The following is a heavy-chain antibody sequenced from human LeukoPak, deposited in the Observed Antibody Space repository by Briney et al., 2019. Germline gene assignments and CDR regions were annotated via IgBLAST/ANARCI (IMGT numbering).Heavy chain of an antibody. Sequence: ASVKVSCKASEYTFVGHYMHWVRQAPGQGLEWMGWINTNSGVTTYAQKFQGRVTMTRDTSISTAYMKLSRLSSDDTAVYYCARGRGYSYSWFDPRGQGTLVTVSS. CDR2: INTNSGVT. CDR1: EYTFVGHY. CDR3: ARGRGYSYSWFDP. J-gene: IGHJ5*02. D-gene: IGHD5-18*01. V-gene: IGHV1-2*02.